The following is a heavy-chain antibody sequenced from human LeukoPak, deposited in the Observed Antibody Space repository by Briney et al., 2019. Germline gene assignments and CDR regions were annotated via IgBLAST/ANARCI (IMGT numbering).Heavy chain of an antibody. CDR3: AKLRTYSSGWYFDY. Sequence: GGSLRLSCAASGFTFSSNGMSWVRQAPGKGLEWVSAISASGGSTYYADSVKGRFTISRDNSKNTLYLQMNSLRAEDTAVYYCAKLRTYSSGWYFDYWGQGTLVTVSS. J-gene: IGHJ4*02. V-gene: IGHV3-23*01. CDR1: GFTFSSNG. D-gene: IGHD6-19*01. CDR2: ISASGGST.